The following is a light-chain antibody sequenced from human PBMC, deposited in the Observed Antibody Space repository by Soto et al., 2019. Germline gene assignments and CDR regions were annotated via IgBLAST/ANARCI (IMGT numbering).Light chain of an antibody. CDR3: QQYGGSPPYS. V-gene: IGKV3-20*01. CDR1: QSVSSSY. J-gene: IGKJ2*01. CDR2: GAS. Sequence: ELVLTQSPGPLSLSPGERATLSCRASQSVSSSYLAWSQQKPGQAPRLLIYGASSRATGIPDKFSGSGSGTDFTLTISRLEPEDFVVYYCQQYGGSPPYSFGQGTKLEIK.